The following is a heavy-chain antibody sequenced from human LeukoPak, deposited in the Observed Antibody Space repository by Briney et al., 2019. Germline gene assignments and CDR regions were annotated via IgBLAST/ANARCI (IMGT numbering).Heavy chain of an antibody. CDR2: IRYDGSNK. Sequence: NPGGSLRLSCAASGFTFSSYGMHWVRQAPGKGLEWVAFIRYDGSNKYYADSVKGRFTISRDNSKNTLYLQMNSLRAEDTAVYSCARGSLHHPHWFDPWGRGTLVTVSS. CDR3: ARGSLHHPHWFDP. V-gene: IGHV3-30*02. J-gene: IGHJ5*02. D-gene: IGHD4-11*01. CDR1: GFTFSSYG.